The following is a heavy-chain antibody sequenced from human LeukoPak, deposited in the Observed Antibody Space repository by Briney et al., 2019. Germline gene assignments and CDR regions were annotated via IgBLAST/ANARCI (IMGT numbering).Heavy chain of an antibody. J-gene: IGHJ6*03. CDR1: GGSLSSYY. D-gene: IGHD1-7*01. V-gene: IGHV4-4*07. Sequence: SETLSLTCTVSGGSLSSYYWSWIRQPAGKGLEWIGRIYTSGSTNYNPSLKSRVTMSVDTSKNQFSLKLSSVTAADTAVYYCAREGNYRSNYYYYYMDVWGKGTTVTVSS. CDR3: AREGNYRSNYYYYYMDV. CDR2: IYTSGST.